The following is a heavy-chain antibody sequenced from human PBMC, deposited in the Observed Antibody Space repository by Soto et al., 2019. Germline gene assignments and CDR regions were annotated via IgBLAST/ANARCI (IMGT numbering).Heavy chain of an antibody. CDR3: ARLRDDSTSWYGAFDI. CDR2: IFSNDEK. D-gene: IGHD6-13*01. V-gene: IGHV2-26*01. Sequence: QVTLKESGPVLVKPTETLTLTCTVSGFSLSNGRMGVSWIRQPPGKALEWLAHIFSNDEKSYSTSLKSSLTISKDTSKSQVVLTMTNLDPVDTATYYCARLRDDSTSWYGAFDIWGQGTMVTVSS. CDR1: GFSLSNGRMG. J-gene: IGHJ3*02.